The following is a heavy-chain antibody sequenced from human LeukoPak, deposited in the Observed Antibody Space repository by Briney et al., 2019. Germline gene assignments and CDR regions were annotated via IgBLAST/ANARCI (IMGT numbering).Heavy chain of an antibody. D-gene: IGHD2-2*03. CDR1: GFTFSTYA. Sequence: AGGSLRLSCAASGFTFSTYAMNWVRQAPGKGLEWVAVISDDGRHNYYADSVKGRFTISRDNSKNTLYLQMNSLRAEDTAVYYCAKGLMDIVVVPWELAEYFQHWGQGTLVTVSS. V-gene: IGHV3-30*04. J-gene: IGHJ1*01. CDR3: AKGLMDIVVVPWELAEYFQH. CDR2: ISDDGRHN.